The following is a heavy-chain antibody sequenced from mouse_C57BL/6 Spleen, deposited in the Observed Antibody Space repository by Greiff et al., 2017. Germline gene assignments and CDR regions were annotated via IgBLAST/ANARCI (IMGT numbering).Heavy chain of an antibody. J-gene: IGHJ4*01. CDR3: ARYVLLITTVVGDYAMDY. CDR1: GFTFSSYT. D-gene: IGHD1-1*01. V-gene: IGHV5-9*01. CDR2: ISGGGGNT. Sequence: EVKLVESGGGLVKPGGSLKLSCAASGFTFSSYTMSWVRQTPEKRLEWVATISGGGGNTYYPDSVKGRFTISRDNAKNTLYLQMSSLRSEDTALYYCARYVLLITTVVGDYAMDYWGQGTSVTVSS.